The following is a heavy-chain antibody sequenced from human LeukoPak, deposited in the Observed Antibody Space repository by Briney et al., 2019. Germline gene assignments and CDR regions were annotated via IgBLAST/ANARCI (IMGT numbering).Heavy chain of an antibody. CDR3: ARGYSSSWYHYYYYYMDV. CDR1: GGSVSSYY. J-gene: IGHJ6*03. CDR2: VYYSGGT. Sequence: PSETLSLTCTVSGGSVSSYYWSWIRRPPGKGLEWIGYVYYSGGTNYNPSLKSRVTISVDTSKNQFSLKLCSVTAADTAVYYCARGYSSSWYHYYYYYMDVWGKGTTVTVSS. V-gene: IGHV4-59*02. D-gene: IGHD6-13*01.